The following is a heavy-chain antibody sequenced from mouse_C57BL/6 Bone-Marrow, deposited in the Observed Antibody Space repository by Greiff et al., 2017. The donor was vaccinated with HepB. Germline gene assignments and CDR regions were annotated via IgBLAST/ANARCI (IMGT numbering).Heavy chain of an antibody. CDR3: ARRAVVFDY. J-gene: IGHJ2*01. Sequence: VQLKQSGGDLVKPGGSLKLSCAASGFTFSSYGMSWVRQTPDKRLEWVATISSGGSYTYYPDSVKGRVTISRDNAKNTLYLQMSSLKSEDTAMYYCARRAVVFDYWGQGTTLTVSS. V-gene: IGHV5-6*01. CDR2: ISSGGSYT. CDR1: GFTFSSYG. D-gene: IGHD1-1*01.